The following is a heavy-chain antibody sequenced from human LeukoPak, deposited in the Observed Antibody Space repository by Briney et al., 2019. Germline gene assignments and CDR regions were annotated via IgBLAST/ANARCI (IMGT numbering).Heavy chain of an antibody. CDR2: ISANGGIT. J-gene: IGHJ1*01. CDR3: VKTPLRLGELSPEYFQH. V-gene: IGHV3-64*03. CDR1: GFTFSSYA. D-gene: IGHD3-16*02. Sequence: GGSLRLSCSASGFTFSSYAMHWVRQAPGKGLEYVSAISANGGITFYAESVKGRFTISSDNSKNTLYLQMSSLRAEDTAVYYCVKTPLRLGELSPEYFQHWGQGTLVTVSS.